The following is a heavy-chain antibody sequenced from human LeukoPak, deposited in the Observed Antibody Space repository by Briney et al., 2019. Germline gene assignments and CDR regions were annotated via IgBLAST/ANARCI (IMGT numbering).Heavy chain of an antibody. CDR1: GGSISSGDYY. D-gene: IGHD6-13*01. V-gene: IGHV4-30-4*08. J-gene: IGHJ4*02. CDR3: ARGVAAARSGAFDY. Sequence: KPSQTLSLTCTVSGGSISSGDYYWSWIRQPPGKGLEWIGYIYYSGSTYYNPSLKSRVTISVDTSKNQFSLKLSSVTAADTAVYYCARGVAAARSGAFDYWGQGTLVTVSS. CDR2: IYYSGST.